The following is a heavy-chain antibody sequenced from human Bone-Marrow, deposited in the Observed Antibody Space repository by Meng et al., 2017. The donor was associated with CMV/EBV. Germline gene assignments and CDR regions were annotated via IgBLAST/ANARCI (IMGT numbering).Heavy chain of an antibody. J-gene: IGHJ4*02. D-gene: IGHD3-10*01. CDR1: GYTFTGYY. V-gene: IGHV1-2*02. Sequence: SVKVSCKASGYTFTGYYMHWVRQAPGQGLEWMGWINPNSGGTNYAQKFQGRVTMTRDTSISTAYMELSRLRSDDTAVYYCARDSITMVRGVSAEDYWGQGTLVTVSS. CDR3: ARDSITMVRGVSAEDY. CDR2: INPNSGGT.